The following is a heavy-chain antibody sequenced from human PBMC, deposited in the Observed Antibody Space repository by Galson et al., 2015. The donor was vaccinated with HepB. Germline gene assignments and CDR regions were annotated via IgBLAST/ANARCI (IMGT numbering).Heavy chain of an antibody. CDR3: ARDLSIGFDY. D-gene: IGHD2/OR15-2a*01. CDR1: GFTLSTYT. V-gene: IGHV3-21*06. J-gene: IGHJ4*02. CDR2: IGNTGSYI. Sequence: SLRLSCAASGFTLSTYTMNWVRRAPGKGLEWVSSIGNTGSYIYYADSVKGRFTISRDIAKNSLYLQMLSLKAEDTAVYFCARDLSIGFDYWGQGTLVTVSS.